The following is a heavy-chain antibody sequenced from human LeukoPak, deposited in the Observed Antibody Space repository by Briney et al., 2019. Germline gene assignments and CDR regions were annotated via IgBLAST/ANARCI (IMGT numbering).Heavy chain of an antibody. V-gene: IGHV4-4*07. CDR3: ARQVGSFTMMP. D-gene: IGHD3-22*01. CDR1: RGSISSYY. J-gene: IGHJ5*02. CDR2: MDASGRS. Sequence: SETLSLTCTVSRGSISSYYWSWIRQPAGKRLEWIGRMDASGRSNYNSSLKSQVTMSVDRSKNQFSLNLTSVTAADTAVYYCARQVGSFTMMPWGQGSLVTVSS.